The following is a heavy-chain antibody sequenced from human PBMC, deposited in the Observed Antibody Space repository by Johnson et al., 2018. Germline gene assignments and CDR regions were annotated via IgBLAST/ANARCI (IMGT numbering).Heavy chain of an antibody. CDR2: ISYDGSNK. CDR1: GFTFSNYG. CDR3: ASGPAGYAFDI. Sequence: QVQLVESGGGVVQXGRSXRLXCAASGFTFSNYGMHWVRQAPGKGLDWVAVISYDGSNKNFEDSVKGRFTISRDNSTNPLYLQMNSRRAEDTAVYYCASGPAGYAFDIWGQGTMVTVSS. D-gene: IGHD3-10*01. V-gene: IGHV3-30*03. J-gene: IGHJ3*02.